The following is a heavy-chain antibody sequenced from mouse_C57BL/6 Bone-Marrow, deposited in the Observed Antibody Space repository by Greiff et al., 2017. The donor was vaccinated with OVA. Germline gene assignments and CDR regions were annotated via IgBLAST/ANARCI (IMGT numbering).Heavy chain of an antibody. Sequence: EVQLVESGGGLVQPKGSLKLSCAASGFSFNTYAMNWVRQAPGKGLEWVARIRSKSNNYATYYADSVKDRFTISRDDSESMLYLQMNNLKTEDTAMYYCVRAQGYYFDYWGQGTTLTVSS. V-gene: IGHV10-1*01. CDR3: VRAQGYYFDY. CDR1: GFSFNTYA. CDR2: IRSKSNNYAT. D-gene: IGHD3-2*02. J-gene: IGHJ2*01.